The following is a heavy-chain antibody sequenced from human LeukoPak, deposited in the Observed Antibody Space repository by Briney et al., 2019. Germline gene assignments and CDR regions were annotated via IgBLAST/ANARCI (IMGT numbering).Heavy chain of an antibody. Sequence: ASVKLSCKASGGTFSSYAISWVRQAPGQGLEWMGRIIPILGIANYAQKFQGRVTITADKSTSTAYMELSSLRSEDTAVYYCARDYYDSLDYWGQGTLVTVSS. D-gene: IGHD3-22*01. CDR2: IIPILGIA. CDR3: ARDYYDSLDY. J-gene: IGHJ4*02. CDR1: GGTFSSYA. V-gene: IGHV1-69*04.